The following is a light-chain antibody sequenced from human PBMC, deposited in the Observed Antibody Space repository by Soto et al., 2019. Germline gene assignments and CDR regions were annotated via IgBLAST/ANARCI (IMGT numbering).Light chain of an antibody. CDR2: GAS. V-gene: IGKV3D-20*02. CDR3: QQRSNWPPWT. Sequence: EIVLTQSPGTLSLSPGERATLSCRASQSVSNNYLAWYQQKPGQAPRLLIYGASIRATGIPDRFSGSGSGSDFTPTISSLEPEDFAVYYCQQRSNWPPWTFGQGTKV. J-gene: IGKJ1*01. CDR1: QSVSNNY.